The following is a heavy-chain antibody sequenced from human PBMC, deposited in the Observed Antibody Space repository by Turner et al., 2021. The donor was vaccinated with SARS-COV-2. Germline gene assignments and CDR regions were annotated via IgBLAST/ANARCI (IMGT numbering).Heavy chain of an antibody. CDR3: ARDLVDIVATMFGQLNYYGMDV. V-gene: IGHV1-2*02. J-gene: IGHJ6*02. CDR2: INPNSGGT. Sequence: QVQLVQSGAEVKKPGNSVPVSCKASGYTFTGYYMHWVRQAPGQGLEWMGWINPNSGGTNYAQKFQGRVTMTRDTSISTAYTELSRLRSDDTAVYYCARDLVDIVATMFGQLNYYGMDVWGQGTTVTVSS. D-gene: IGHD5-12*01. CDR1: GYTFTGYY.